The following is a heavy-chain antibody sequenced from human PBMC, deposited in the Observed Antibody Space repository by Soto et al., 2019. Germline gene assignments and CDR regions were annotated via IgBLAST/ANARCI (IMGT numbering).Heavy chain of an antibody. V-gene: IGHV4-39*02. CDR2: IYYTGTT. CDR3: ATDNFDY. CDR1: GGSISSSGYY. D-gene: IGHD2-15*01. J-gene: IGHJ4*02. Sequence: QVQLQESGPGLVKPSETLSLTCTVSGGSISSSGYYWGWIRQPPGKGLEWIGSIYYTGTTYYSPSLKSRVTLSVDTSKNHFSLKLSSVTAADTAVYYCATDNFDYWGQGTLVTVSS.